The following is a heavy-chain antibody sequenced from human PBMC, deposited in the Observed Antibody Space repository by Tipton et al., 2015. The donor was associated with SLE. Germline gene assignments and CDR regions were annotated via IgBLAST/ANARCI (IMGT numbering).Heavy chain of an antibody. CDR3: ARGYSSSSPFDY. V-gene: IGHV3-11*04. Sequence: SLRLSCAASGFTFSNYYMSWIRQAPGKGLEWVSYISSSGSTIYYADSVKGRFTISRDNAKNSLYLQMNSLRAEDTAVYYCARGYSSSSPFDYWGQGTLVTVSS. CDR2: ISSSGSTI. J-gene: IGHJ4*02. CDR1: GFTFSNYY. D-gene: IGHD6-6*01.